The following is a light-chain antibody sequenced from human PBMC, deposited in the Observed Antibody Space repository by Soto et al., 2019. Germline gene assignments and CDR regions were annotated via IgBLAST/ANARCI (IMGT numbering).Light chain of an antibody. CDR2: DVS. CDR3: SSYTSSSTPVV. CDR1: SSDVGTYNY. V-gene: IGLV2-14*01. J-gene: IGLJ2*01. Sequence: QSALTQPASVSGSPGQSITISCTGTSSDVGTYNYVSWYQQHPGKAPKLMIYDVSNRPSGVSDRFSGSKSGNTASLTISGLPAEDEADYYCSSYTSSSTPVVFGGGAKLTVL.